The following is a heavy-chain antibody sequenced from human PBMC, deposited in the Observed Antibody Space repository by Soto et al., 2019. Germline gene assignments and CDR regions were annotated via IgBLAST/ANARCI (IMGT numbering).Heavy chain of an antibody. Sequence: GSLRLSCAASGFSFSSYAMSWVRQAPGKGLEWVSGISGSGSTYYADSVKGRFTISRDNSKNKMYLQMNSLRAEDTAVYYCAKDRRAVTAPMYYFDYWGQGTLVTVS. CDR3: AKDRRAVTAPMYYFDY. D-gene: IGHD2-21*02. V-gene: IGHV3-23*01. CDR1: GFSFSSYA. J-gene: IGHJ4*02. CDR2: ISGSGST.